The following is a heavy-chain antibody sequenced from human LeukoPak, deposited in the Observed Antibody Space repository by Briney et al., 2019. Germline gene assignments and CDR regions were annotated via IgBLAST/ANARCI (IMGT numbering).Heavy chain of an antibody. J-gene: IGHJ3*02. CDR1: GGSISSGGSY. D-gene: IGHD3/OR15-3a*01. CDR2: IYYSGST. V-gene: IGHV4-31*03. CDR3: ARGLESFVDLSLAFDI. Sequence: PSQTLSLTCTVSGGSISSGGSYWSWIRQHPGKGLEWIGYIYYSGSTYYNPSLKSRVTISVDTSKNQFPLKLSSVTAADTAVYYCARGLESFVDLSLAFDIWGQGTMVTVSS.